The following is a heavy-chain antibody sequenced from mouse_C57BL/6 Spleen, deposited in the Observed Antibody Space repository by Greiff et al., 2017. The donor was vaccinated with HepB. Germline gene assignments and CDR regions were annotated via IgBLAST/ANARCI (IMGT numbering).Heavy chain of an antibody. J-gene: IGHJ3*01. CDR3: ARLDDGYYRFAY. CDR2: ISGGGGNT. CDR1: GFTFSSYT. Sequence: EVQLVESGGGLVKPGGSLKLSCAASGFTFSSYTMSWVRQTPEKRLEWVATISGGGGNTYYPDSVKGRFTISRDNAKNTLYLQMSSLRSEDTALYYCARLDDGYYRFAYWGQGTLVTVSA. V-gene: IGHV5-9*01. D-gene: IGHD2-3*01.